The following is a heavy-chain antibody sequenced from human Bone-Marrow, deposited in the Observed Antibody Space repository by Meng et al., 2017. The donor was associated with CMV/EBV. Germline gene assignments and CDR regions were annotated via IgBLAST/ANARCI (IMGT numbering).Heavy chain of an antibody. D-gene: IGHD2-2*01. J-gene: IGHJ5*02. CDR3: ASQIVVVPAAKYHNWFDP. CDR2: ISAYNGNT. V-gene: IGHV1-18*01. Sequence: ASVKVSCKASGYTFTSYGISWVRQAPGQGLEWMGWISAYNGNTNYAQKLQGRVTMTTDTSTSTAYMELRSLRSDDTAVYYCASQIVVVPAAKYHNWFDPWGQGTLVTVYS. CDR1: GYTFTSYG.